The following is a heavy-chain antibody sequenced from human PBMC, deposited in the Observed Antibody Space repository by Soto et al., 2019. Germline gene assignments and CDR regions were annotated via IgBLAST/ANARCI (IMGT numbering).Heavy chain of an antibody. CDR2: MNPNSGKT. Sequence: ASVKVSCKASGYTFTSYDINWVRQATGQGLEWMGWMNPNSGKTGYAQKFQGRVTMTRNTSISTAYMELSSQRAEDTAVYYCESRGYSSSWYYYYYYGMDVWVQGTTVTVSS. J-gene: IGHJ6*02. D-gene: IGHD6-13*01. CDR1: GYTFTSYD. V-gene: IGHV1-8*01. CDR3: ESRGYSSSWYYYYYYGMDV.